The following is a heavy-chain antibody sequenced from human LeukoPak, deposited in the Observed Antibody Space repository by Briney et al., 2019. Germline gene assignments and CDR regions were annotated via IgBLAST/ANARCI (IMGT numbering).Heavy chain of an antibody. D-gene: IGHD1-26*01. CDR3: ARGKAVGAPDFDY. CDR2: MNPNSGNT. V-gene: IGHV1-8*01. Sequence: ASVTVSCKASGYTFTGYDINWVRQATGQGLEWMGWMNPNSGNTGYAQKFQGRVTMTRNTSISTAYMELSSLRSEDTAVYYCARGKAVGAPDFDYWGQGTLVTVSS. CDR1: GYTFTGYD. J-gene: IGHJ4*02.